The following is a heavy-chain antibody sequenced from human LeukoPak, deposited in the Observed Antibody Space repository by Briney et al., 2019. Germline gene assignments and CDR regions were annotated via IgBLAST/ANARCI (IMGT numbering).Heavy chain of an antibody. CDR2: IHSGDTT. Sequence: GGSLRLSCAASGFTASTNYMSWVRQAPVKGLEWVSVIHSGDTTNHADYADSVKGRFTISRDNSKNTLHLQMNKLRVDDTAVYYCARDTGYDYVWGSYRYTGDWGQGTLVTVSS. J-gene: IGHJ4*02. CDR1: GFTASTNY. D-gene: IGHD3-16*02. CDR3: ARDTGYDYVWGSYRYTGD. V-gene: IGHV3-66*01.